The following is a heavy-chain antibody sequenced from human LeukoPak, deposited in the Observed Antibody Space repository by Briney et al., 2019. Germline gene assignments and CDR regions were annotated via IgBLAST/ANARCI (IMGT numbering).Heavy chain of an antibody. J-gene: IGHJ4*02. D-gene: IGHD3-9*01. CDR1: GFTFSSYE. Sequence: PGGSLRLSCAASGFTFSSYEMNWFRQAPGKGLEWVSYISSSGSTIYYADSVKGRFTISRDNAKNSLYLQMNSLRAEDTAVYYCARGLRYSFDYWGQGTLVTVSS. CDR2: ISSSGSTI. V-gene: IGHV3-48*03. CDR3: ARGLRYSFDY.